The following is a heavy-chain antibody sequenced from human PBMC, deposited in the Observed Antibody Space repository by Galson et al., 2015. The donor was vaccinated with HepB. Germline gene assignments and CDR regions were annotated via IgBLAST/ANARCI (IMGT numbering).Heavy chain of an antibody. V-gene: IGHV3-21*04. D-gene: IGHD3-22*01. J-gene: IGHJ4*02. CDR1: GFTFSNYN. CDR3: AGYYYYDSTGYYSLDY. CDR2: ISSTSAYI. Sequence: SLRLSCAASGFTFSNYNMNWVRQAPGKGLEWVSSISSTSAYIYYADSVKGRFTVSRDNAKNSLYLQMNSLRAEDTAVYYCAGYYYYDSTGYYSLDYWGQGTLVTVSS.